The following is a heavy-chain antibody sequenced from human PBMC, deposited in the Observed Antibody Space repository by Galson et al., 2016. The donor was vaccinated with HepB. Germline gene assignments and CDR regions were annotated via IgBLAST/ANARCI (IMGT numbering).Heavy chain of an antibody. D-gene: IGHD1-14*01. CDR1: GFTFSTYS. J-gene: IGHJ2*01. Sequence: SLRLSCAASGFTFSTYSMNWVRQAPGKGLEWVSFISITSGYKYYADSLKGRVTISRDNANNSLYLQMNSLRAEDTAVYYCARPPEGNRRYFDLWGRGTLVTVSS. CDR2: ISITSGYK. V-gene: IGHV3-21*01. CDR3: ARPPEGNRRYFDL.